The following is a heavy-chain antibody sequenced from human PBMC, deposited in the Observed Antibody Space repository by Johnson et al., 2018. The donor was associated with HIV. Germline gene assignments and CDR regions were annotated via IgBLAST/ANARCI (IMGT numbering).Heavy chain of an antibody. Sequence: QVQLVESGGGLVKPGGSLRLSCAASGFSFSDYYMSWIRQAPGKGLEWVSYISSSGDTMYNADSVQGRFTISRDNAKNSLYLQMGRLRAEDTAVYYCARGLGSSWTGDAFDIWGQGTMVTVSS. J-gene: IGHJ3*02. D-gene: IGHD6-13*01. CDR3: ARGLGSSWTGDAFDI. V-gene: IGHV3-11*01. CDR2: ISSSGDTM. CDR1: GFSFSDYY.